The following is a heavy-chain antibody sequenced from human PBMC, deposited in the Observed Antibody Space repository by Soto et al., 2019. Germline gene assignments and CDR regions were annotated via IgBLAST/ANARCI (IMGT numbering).Heavy chain of an antibody. CDR2: IHSDGSTT. D-gene: IGHD3-10*01. Sequence: GGSLRLSCAASGFTFNYYWMHWVRQAPGQGLVWVSHIHSDGSTTTYADSVKGRFTISRDNAKNTLYLQMNSLRAEDTAVYYCARDRTYGCYFDFWGQGTLVTVSS. J-gene: IGHJ4*02. V-gene: IGHV3-74*01. CDR1: GFTFNYYW. CDR3: ARDRTYGCYFDF.